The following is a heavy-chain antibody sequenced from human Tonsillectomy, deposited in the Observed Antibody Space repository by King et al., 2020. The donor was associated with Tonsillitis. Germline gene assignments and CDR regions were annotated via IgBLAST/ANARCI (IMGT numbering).Heavy chain of an antibody. Sequence: QVQLVESGGGVVQPGRSLRLSCAASGFTFSSYGMHWVRQAPGKGLEWLAVICYDGSNKYYEDSVKGRFTISRDNSKNTLYLQRNSRRAEDTAVYYCARDSSGFPDYWGQGTLVTVSS. J-gene: IGHJ4*02. V-gene: IGHV3-33*08. CDR2: ICYDGSNK. D-gene: IGHD6-19*01. CDR1: GFTFSSYG. CDR3: ARDSSGFPDY.